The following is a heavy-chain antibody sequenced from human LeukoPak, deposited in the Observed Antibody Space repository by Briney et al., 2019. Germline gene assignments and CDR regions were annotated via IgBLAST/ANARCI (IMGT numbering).Heavy chain of an antibody. V-gene: IGHV4-4*07. D-gene: IGHD3-22*01. CDR1: GGSISSYY. CDR2: IYTSGST. J-gene: IGHJ4*02. Sequence: SETLSLTCTVSGGSISSYYWSWIRQPAGKGLEWIGRIYTSGSTNYNPSLKSRVTMSVDTPKNQFSLKLSSVTAADTAVYYCAREDSSGYYEPFDYWGQRTLVTVSS. CDR3: AREDSSGYYEPFDY.